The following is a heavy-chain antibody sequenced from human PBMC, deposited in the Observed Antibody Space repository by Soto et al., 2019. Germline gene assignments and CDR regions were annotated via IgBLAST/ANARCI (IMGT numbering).Heavy chain of an antibody. J-gene: IGHJ5*02. Sequence: QVQLQESGPGLVKPSQTLSLTCTVSGGSISSGGDYWSWFRQHLGKGLEWIGYIYYSGSTDYNPSLKSRVTISVDTSKNQYSVKLSSVTAADTAVYYGARGGGIAPRRNWFDPWGQGTLVTVSS. CDR1: GGSISSGGDY. V-gene: IGHV4-31*03. D-gene: IGHD6-6*01. CDR2: IYYSGST. CDR3: ARGGGIAPRRNWFDP.